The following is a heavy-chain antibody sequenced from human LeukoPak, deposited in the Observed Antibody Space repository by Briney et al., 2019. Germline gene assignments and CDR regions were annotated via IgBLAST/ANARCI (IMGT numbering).Heavy chain of an antibody. Sequence: GGSLRLSCAASGFTFSRYGMHWVRQAPGKGLEWVAFIRYDGTNKYSADSVKGRFTISRDNAKNALFLQMTSLRAEDTAVYYCARRDTESYYYYLDVWGNGTTVIVSS. V-gene: IGHV3-30*02. CDR2: IRYDGTNK. CDR1: GFTFSRYG. CDR3: ARRDTESYYYYLDV. J-gene: IGHJ6*03.